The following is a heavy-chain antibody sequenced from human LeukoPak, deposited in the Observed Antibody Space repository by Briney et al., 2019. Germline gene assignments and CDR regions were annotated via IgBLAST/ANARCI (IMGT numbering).Heavy chain of an antibody. V-gene: IGHV1-69*04. CDR2: IIPILGIA. D-gene: IGHD3-10*01. J-gene: IGHJ4*02. CDR3: ARGLAFGVLTSDY. CDR1: GGTFSSYA. Sequence: GASVKVSCKASGGTFSSYAISWVRQAPGQGLEWMGRIIPILGIANYAQKFQGRVTITADKSTSTAYMELSSLRSEDTAVYYCARGLAFGVLTSDYWGQGTLVTVSS.